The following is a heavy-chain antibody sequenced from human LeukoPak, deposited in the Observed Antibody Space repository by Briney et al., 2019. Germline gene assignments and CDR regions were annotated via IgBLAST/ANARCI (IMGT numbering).Heavy chain of an antibody. CDR2: MYPNSGNT. J-gene: IGHJ4*02. CDR1: GYTFTSYD. Sequence: GASVKVSCKASGYTFTSYDISWVRQATGQGLEWMGRMYPNSGNTDYAQKFQGRVTMTRNTSISTAYMELSSLRSDDTAVYYCARVHYSGTYFSQNYSDYWGQGTLATVSS. V-gene: IGHV1-8*01. D-gene: IGHD1-26*01. CDR3: ARVHYSGTYFSQNYSDY.